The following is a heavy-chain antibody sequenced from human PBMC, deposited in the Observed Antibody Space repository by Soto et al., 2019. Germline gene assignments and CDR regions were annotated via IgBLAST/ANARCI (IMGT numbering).Heavy chain of an antibody. CDR2: ISYSGST. V-gene: IGHV4-59*01. J-gene: IGHJ4*02. CDR3: ARHNPIGNNGNYFDY. CDR1: GGSINSYY. D-gene: IGHD1-1*01. Sequence: QVQLQESGPGLVKPSETLSLTCTVSGGSINSYYWGWVRQPPGKGLEWIGYISYSGSTSNNPSLTGRVTISVDTSKNQFSLKVSSVTAADTAVYYCARHNPIGNNGNYFDYWGQGTLVTVSS.